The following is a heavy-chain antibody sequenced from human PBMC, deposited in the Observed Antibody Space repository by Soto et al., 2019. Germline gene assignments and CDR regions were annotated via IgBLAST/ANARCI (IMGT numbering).Heavy chain of an antibody. Sequence: GESLKISCAASGFTFSSYAMSWVRQAPGKGLEWVSAISGSGGSTYYADSVKGRFTISRDNSKNTLYLQMNSLRAEDTAVYYCAKGGSGSYYAFDIWGQGKMVTVSS. V-gene: IGHV3-23*01. CDR2: ISGSGGST. D-gene: IGHD1-26*01. J-gene: IGHJ3*02. CDR1: GFTFSSYA. CDR3: AKGGSGSYYAFDI.